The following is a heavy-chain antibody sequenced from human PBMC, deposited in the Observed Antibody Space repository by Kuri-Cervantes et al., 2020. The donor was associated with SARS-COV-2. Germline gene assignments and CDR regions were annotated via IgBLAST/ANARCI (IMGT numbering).Heavy chain of an antibody. Sequence: SETLSLTCTVSGGCISSSYWSWIRQPPGKGLEWIGYIYYSGSVSYNPSLMSRVTISVDTSKNQFSLRLTSVTAADTAVYYCTTVTPTSVFDFWGQGTLVTVSS. V-gene: IGHV4-59*01. CDR3: TTVTPTSVFDF. CDR1: GGCISSSY. CDR2: IYYSGSV. D-gene: IGHD4-17*01. J-gene: IGHJ4*02.